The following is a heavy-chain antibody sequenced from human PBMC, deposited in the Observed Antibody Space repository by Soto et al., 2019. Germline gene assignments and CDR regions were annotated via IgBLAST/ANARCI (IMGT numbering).Heavy chain of an antibody. CDR1: GFTFSDYY. J-gene: IGHJ4*02. CDR3: ARVDTYYYDSSGSYFDY. CDR2: ISSSSSYT. D-gene: IGHD3-22*01. Sequence: GGSLRLSCAASGFTFSDYYMSWIRQAPGKGLEWVSYISSSSSYTNYADSVKGRFTISRDNAKNSLYLQMNSLRAEDTAVYYCARVDTYYYDSSGSYFDYWGQGTLVTVSS. V-gene: IGHV3-11*06.